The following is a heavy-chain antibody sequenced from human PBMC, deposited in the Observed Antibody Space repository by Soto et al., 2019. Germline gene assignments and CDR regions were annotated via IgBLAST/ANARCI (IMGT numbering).Heavy chain of an antibody. CDR3: ARDRGQLMDY. J-gene: IGHJ4*02. CDR2: IWYDGSNK. V-gene: IGHV3-33*01. Sequence: QGQLVESGGGVVQPGRSLRLSCAASGFTFSSYGMHWVRQAPGKGLAWVAVIWYDGSNKYYADSVKGRFTISRDNSKHTLYLQMNSLRAEDTAVYYCARDRGQLMDYWGQGTLVTVSS. D-gene: IGHD3-10*01. CDR1: GFTFSSYG.